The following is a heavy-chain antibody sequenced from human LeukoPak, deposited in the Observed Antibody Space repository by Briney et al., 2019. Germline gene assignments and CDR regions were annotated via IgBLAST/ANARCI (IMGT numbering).Heavy chain of an antibody. V-gene: IGHV4-39*02. CDR3: AAGGDDAKAGY. Sequence: SETLSLTCSVYGASITSGRYYWGWMRQAPGKGLEWIGTIHYSGTPTSYNPSLESRVSLFSDTSRNDFSLRLRSVAAADTAVYYCAAGGDDAKAGYWGQGTLVTVSS. CDR2: IHYSGTPT. D-gene: IGHD3-16*01. J-gene: IGHJ4*02. CDR1: GASITSGRYY.